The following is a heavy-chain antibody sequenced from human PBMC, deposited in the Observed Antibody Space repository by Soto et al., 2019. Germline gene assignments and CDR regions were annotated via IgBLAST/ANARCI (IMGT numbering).Heavy chain of an antibody. D-gene: IGHD3-22*01. J-gene: IGHJ6*02. CDR1: GFTFSSYG. CDR2: IWYDGSNK. CDR3: ARYYYDSSGYDGMDV. V-gene: IGHV3-33*01. Sequence: QVQLVESGGGVVQPGRSLRLSCAASGFTFSSYGMHWVRQAPGKGLEWVAVIWYDGSNKYYADSVKGRFTISRDNSKNTLYLQMNSLRAEDTAVYYCARYYYDSSGYDGMDVWGQGTTVTVSS.